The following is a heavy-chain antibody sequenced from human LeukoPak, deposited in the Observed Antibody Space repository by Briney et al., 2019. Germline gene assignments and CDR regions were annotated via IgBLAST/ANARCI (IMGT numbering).Heavy chain of an antibody. CDR3: AKVTYGSGSTNWFDP. CDR2: ISSSGSTT. Sequence: GGSLRLSCAASGFTFSSYEMNWVRQAPGKGLEWVSYISSSGSTTYHADSVKGRFTISRDNSKNTLYLQMNSLRAEDTAVYYCAKVTYGSGSTNWFDPWGQGTLVTVSS. V-gene: IGHV3-48*03. J-gene: IGHJ5*02. D-gene: IGHD3-10*01. CDR1: GFTFSSYE.